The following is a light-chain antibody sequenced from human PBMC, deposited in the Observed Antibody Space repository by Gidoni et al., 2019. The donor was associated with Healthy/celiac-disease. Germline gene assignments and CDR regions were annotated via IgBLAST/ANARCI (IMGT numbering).Light chain of an antibody. CDR1: QSVLYSSNNKYY. V-gene: IGKV4-1*01. CDR2: WAS. J-gene: IGKJ5*01. CDR3: QQYYSTPT. Sequence: DIVMTQSPDSLAVSLSERATINCKSSQSVLYSSNNKYYLAWYQQKPGQPPKLLIYWASTRESGVPDRFSGSGSGTVFTLTISSLQAEDVAVYYCQQYYSTPTFGQGTRLEIK.